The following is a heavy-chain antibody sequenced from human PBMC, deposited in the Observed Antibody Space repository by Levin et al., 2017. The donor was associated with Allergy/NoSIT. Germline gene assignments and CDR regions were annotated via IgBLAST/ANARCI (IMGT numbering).Heavy chain of an antibody. CDR2: INYRGVT. D-gene: IGHD5/OR15-5a*01. CDR1: GGSVSSGTYY. V-gene: IGHV4-61*01. Sequence: PSETLSLTCSVSGGSVSSGTYYWSWIRRPPGKGLEWIGYINYRGVTKYNPSLKSRVTISVDTSKNEFSLQVTSVTAADTAVYYCARNRIIVSGGNDYYYGMDGWGQGTTVTVSS. J-gene: IGHJ6*02. CDR3: ARNRIIVSGGNDYYYGMDG.